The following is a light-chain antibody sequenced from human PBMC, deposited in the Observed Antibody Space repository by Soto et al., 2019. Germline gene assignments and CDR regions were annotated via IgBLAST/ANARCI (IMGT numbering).Light chain of an antibody. Sequence: QSVLIQPPSVSGSPGQSVTISCTGTSSDVGSYDYVSWYQQHPGTVPKPMIYNVNTRPSGVPDRFSGSKSGNTASMTISGLQAEDEADYYCCSYTGSAPSYVFGDGIKVTVL. J-gene: IGLJ1*01. CDR2: NVN. CDR1: SSDVGSYDY. V-gene: IGLV2-11*01. CDR3: CSYTGSAPSYV.